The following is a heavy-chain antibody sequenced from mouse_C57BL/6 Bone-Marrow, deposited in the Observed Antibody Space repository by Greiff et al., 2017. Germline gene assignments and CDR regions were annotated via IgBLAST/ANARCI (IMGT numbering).Heavy chain of an antibody. CDR1: GYTFTSYW. Sequence: VKLQQPGAELVKPGASVKMSCKASGYTFTSYWITWVKQRPGQGLEWIGDIYPGSGSTNYNEKFKSKATLTVDTSSSTAYMQLSSLTSEDSAVYYCARRHDYYAMDYWGQGTSVTVSS. J-gene: IGHJ4*01. V-gene: IGHV1-55*01. CDR2: IYPGSGST. CDR3: ARRHDYYAMDY.